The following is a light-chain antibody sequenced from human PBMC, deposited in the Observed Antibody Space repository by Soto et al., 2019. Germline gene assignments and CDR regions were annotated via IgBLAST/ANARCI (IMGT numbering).Light chain of an antibody. V-gene: IGLV2-14*01. Sequence: QSALTQPASVSGSPGQSITISCAGTSSDVGSYNYVSWYQQHPGKAPKLMIYEVSNRPSGVSSRFSGSKSGNTASLTISGLQDEDEADYYCSSFAATHTYIFGTGTKVTVL. CDR2: EVS. CDR3: SSFAATHTYI. J-gene: IGLJ1*01. CDR1: SSDVGSYNY.